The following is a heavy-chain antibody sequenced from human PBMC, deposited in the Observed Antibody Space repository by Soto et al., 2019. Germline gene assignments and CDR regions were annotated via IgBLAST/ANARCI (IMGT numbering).Heavy chain of an antibody. Sequence: SETLSLTCAVSGGSIIISTDYWWSWVRQPPGKELEWIGEIFHTGSTNYNPSLKSRLTISVDKSKNQFSLKLSSVTAADTAVYYCARVRATIFGSVIPDPYYYYGMDVWGHGTTVT. J-gene: IGHJ6*02. CDR2: IFHTGST. V-gene: IGHV4-4*02. CDR3: ARVRATIFGSVIPDPYYYYGMDV. D-gene: IGHD3-3*01. CDR1: GGSIIISTDYW.